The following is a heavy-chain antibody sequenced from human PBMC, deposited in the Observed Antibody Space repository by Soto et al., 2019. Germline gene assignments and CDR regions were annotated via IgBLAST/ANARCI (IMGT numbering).Heavy chain of an antibody. V-gene: IGHV4-59*01. J-gene: IGHJ6*02. Sequence: PSETLSLTCTVSGGSISDYYWNWIRQPPGKGLEWIGNIYYRGSTNYNPSLKSRVTISVDTSNNQFSLKLNSVTAADTAVYYCATSTISPGRYYGMDVWGQGTTVTVSS. CDR3: ATSTISPGRYYGMDV. CDR1: GGSISDYY. D-gene: IGHD2-2*01. CDR2: IYYRGST.